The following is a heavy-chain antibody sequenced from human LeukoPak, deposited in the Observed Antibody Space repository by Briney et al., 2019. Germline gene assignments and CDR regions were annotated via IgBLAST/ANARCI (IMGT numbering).Heavy chain of an antibody. V-gene: IGHV3-21*01. CDR1: GFTFSSYS. D-gene: IGHD3-10*01. CDR3: ARVSRLITMVRGVIITGGSSGGGPMDV. CDR2: ISSSSSYI. J-gene: IGHJ6*02. Sequence: GGSLRLSCAASGFTFSSYSMNWVRQAPGKGLEWVSSISSSSSYISYADSVKGRFTISRDNAKNSLYLQMNSLRAEETAVYYCARVSRLITMVRGVIITGGSSGGGPMDVWGQGTTVTVSS.